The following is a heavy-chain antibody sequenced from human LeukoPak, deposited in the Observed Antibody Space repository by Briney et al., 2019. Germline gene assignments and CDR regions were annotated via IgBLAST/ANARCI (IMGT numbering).Heavy chain of an antibody. CDR3: AKGMSGSYYDY. CDR2: ISYDGSNK. V-gene: IGHV3-30*18. J-gene: IGHJ4*02. D-gene: IGHD1-26*01. Sequence: PEGSLRLSCAASGFTFSSYGMHWVRQAPGKGLEWVAVISYDGSNKYYADSVKGRFTISRDNSKNTLYLQMNSLRAEDTAVYYCAKGMSGSYYDYWGQGTLVTVSS. CDR1: GFTFSSYG.